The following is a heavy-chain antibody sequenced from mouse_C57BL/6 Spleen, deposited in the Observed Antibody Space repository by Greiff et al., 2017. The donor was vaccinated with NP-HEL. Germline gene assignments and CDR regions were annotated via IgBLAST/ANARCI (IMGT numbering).Heavy chain of an antibody. D-gene: IGHD4-1*01. Sequence: EVQGVESGGGLVKPGGSLKLSCAASGFTFSSYAMSWVRQTPEKRLEWVATISDGGSYAYYPDNVKGRFTISRDNAKKNLYLQMSHLKSEDTAMYYCAMDRVNWDNYFDYWGQGTTLTVSS. CDR1: GFTFSSYA. CDR3: AMDRVNWDNYFDY. CDR2: ISDGGSYA. V-gene: IGHV5-4*01. J-gene: IGHJ2*01.